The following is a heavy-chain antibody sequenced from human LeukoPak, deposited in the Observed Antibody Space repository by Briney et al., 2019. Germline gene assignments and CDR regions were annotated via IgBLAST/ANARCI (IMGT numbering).Heavy chain of an antibody. J-gene: IGHJ6*02. D-gene: IGHD1-26*01. CDR1: GFTFSSYA. V-gene: IGHV3-23*01. Sequence: PGGSLRLSCAASGFTFSSYATNWVRQAPGKGLEWASTISGSGGSTNYAVSVKGRFTISRDNSKNTLYLQMNSLRAEDTAVYYCAKDSGVSIVDLYGMDVWGQGTTVTVSS. CDR3: AKDSGVSIVDLYGMDV. CDR2: ISGSGGST.